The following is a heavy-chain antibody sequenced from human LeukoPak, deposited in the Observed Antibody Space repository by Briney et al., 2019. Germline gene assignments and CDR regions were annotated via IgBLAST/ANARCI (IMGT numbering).Heavy chain of an antibody. Sequence: SVTLSLTCAVSGYSISTAYYWGWIRQPPGKGLEWIGTIYHTGTTSYNSSLESRVTMSVDTSKNQFSLKLSSVTAADAAIYYCARQGDDYGAMDYWGQGTLVSVSS. J-gene: IGHJ4*02. CDR2: IYHTGTT. CDR3: ARQGDDYGAMDY. CDR1: GYSISTAYY. D-gene: IGHD4/OR15-4a*01. V-gene: IGHV4-38-2*01.